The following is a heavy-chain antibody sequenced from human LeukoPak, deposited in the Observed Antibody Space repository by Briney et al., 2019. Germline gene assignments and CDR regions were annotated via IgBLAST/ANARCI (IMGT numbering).Heavy chain of an antibody. D-gene: IGHD3-10*01. Sequence: QPGGSLRLSCAASGFTFSRYWMHWVRQAPGKGLEWVSRILSDGSSPRFVESVKGRFAISRDNAKNTLSLLMNSLRAEDTAVYYCARGLDGSGSYYYSPLDSWGQGTLVTVSS. CDR3: ARGLDGSGSYYYSPLDS. CDR2: ILSDGSSP. CDR1: GFTFSRYW. V-gene: IGHV3-74*01. J-gene: IGHJ4*02.